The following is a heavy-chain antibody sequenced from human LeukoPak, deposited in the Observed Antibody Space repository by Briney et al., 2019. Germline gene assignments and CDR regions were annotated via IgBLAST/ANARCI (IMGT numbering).Heavy chain of an antibody. J-gene: IGHJ4*02. CDR2: ISYDGSNK. CDR1: GFTFSSYG. D-gene: IGHD2-2*01. CDR3: ARDVIEDIVVVPAALQFDY. Sequence: GRSLRLSCAASGFTFSSYGMHWVRQAPGKGLEWVAVISYDGSNKYYADSVKGRFTISRDNSKNTLYLQMNSLRAEDTAVYYCARDVIEDIVVVPAALQFDYWGQGTLVTVSS. V-gene: IGHV3-30*03.